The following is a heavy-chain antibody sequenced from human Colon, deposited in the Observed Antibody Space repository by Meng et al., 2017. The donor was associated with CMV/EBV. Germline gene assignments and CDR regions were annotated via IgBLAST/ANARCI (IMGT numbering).Heavy chain of an antibody. Sequence: QITLKESGPTLVKPTQTLNMTCTFSGFSLGTIGMGVGWIRQPPGKALEWLGVIYWDDDKRYSPSLKSRLTITKDTSKNQVVLTMTNLDPLDTATYYCAHRPYGSGSYFFDYWGQGTLVTVSS. CDR2: IYWDDDK. D-gene: IGHD3-10*01. V-gene: IGHV2-5*02. J-gene: IGHJ4*02. CDR1: GFSLGTIGMG. CDR3: AHRPYGSGSYFFDY.